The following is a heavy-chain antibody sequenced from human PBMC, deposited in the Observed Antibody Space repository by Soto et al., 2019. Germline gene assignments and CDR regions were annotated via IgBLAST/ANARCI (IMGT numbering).Heavy chain of an antibody. Sequence: EVQLVQSGGGLVKPGGSLRLSCAASGFTFSSYSMNWVRQAPGKGLEWVSSISGTSSFIYYADSTEGRFTISRDYAKNTLYLQMNSLRAEDTAVYYCARSEVADTWWGFDYGGRGTLVTVSS. CDR2: ISGTSSFI. CDR1: GFTFSSYS. V-gene: IGHV3-21*01. D-gene: IGHD6-19*01. J-gene: IGHJ4*02. CDR3: ARSEVADTWWGFDY.